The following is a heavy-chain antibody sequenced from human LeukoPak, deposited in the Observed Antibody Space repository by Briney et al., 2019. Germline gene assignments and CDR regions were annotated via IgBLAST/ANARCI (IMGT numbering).Heavy chain of an antibody. V-gene: IGHV4-59*12. CDR2: IYYSGST. Sequence: PSETLSLTCTVSGGSISSYYWSWIRQPPGKGLEWIGYIYYSGSTNYNPSLKSRVTISVDTSKNQFSLKLSSVTAADTAVYYCARGGRDGSLVDYWGQGTLVTVSS. CDR1: GGSISSYY. D-gene: IGHD5-24*01. J-gene: IGHJ4*02. CDR3: ARGGRDGSLVDY.